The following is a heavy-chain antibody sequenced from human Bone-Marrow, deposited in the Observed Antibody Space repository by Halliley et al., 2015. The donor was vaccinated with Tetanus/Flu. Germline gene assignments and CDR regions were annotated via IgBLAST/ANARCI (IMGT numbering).Heavy chain of an antibody. V-gene: IGHV5-10-1*01. CDR2: IDPDDSYT. CDR1: GYTFTDYW. CDR3: ARRAFFESSAPRILDAFDS. Sequence: QLVQSGAELKKAGESLMISCRGSGYTFTDYWIIWVRQMPGKGLEWLGRIDPDDSYTNYNPSFQGHVTMSVDKSISTASLQWSGLRASDTAMYYCARRAFFESSAPRILDAFDSWGLGTMVTVSS. J-gene: IGHJ3*01. D-gene: IGHD3-22*01.